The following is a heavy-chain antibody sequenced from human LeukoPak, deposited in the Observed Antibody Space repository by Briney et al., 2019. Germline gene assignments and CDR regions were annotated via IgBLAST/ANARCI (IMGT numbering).Heavy chain of an antibody. D-gene: IGHD3-3*01. J-gene: IGHJ4*02. CDR1: GFTFSSYA. Sequence: GGSLRLSCAASGFTFSSYAVSWVRQAPGKGLEWVSCISDSGGTTYYADSVKGRFTISRDNSKNTLYLQMNSLRAEDTAVYYCAKDLGTGRITIFGVVVLGIDYWGQGTLVTVSS. V-gene: IGHV3-23*01. CDR3: AKDLGTGRITIFGVVVLGIDY. CDR2: ISDSGGTT.